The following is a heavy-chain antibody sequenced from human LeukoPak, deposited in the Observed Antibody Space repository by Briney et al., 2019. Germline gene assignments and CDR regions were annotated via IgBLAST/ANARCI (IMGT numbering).Heavy chain of an antibody. D-gene: IGHD2-21*01. CDR1: GYTFTSYY. CDR3: ARAGGSYSPSDY. V-gene: IGHV1-46*01. CDR2: INPSGGST. Sequence: ASVKVSCKASGYTFTSYYMHWVRRAPGQGLEWMGIINPSGGSTSYAQKFQGRVTMTRDTSTSTVYMELSSLRSDDTAVFYCARAGGSYSPSDYWGQGTLVTVSS. J-gene: IGHJ4*02.